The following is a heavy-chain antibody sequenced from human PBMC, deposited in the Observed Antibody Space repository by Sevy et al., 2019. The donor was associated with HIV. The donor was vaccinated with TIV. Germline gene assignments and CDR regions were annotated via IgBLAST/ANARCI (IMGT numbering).Heavy chain of an antibody. CDR1: GYTLAKFS. V-gene: IGHV1-24*01. D-gene: IGHD3-22*01. CDR2: FDPEDGDPEDGKT. Sequence: ASVKVSCKVSGYTLAKFSIHWVRQAPGKGLEWMTSFDPEDGDPEDGKTIYAQKILGRDTMTEDTSTDTAYMQLSSLRSDDTAVYYYATTKDYDDSSGYPFDYWGQGTLVTVSS. J-gene: IGHJ4*02. CDR3: ATTKDYDDSSGYPFDY.